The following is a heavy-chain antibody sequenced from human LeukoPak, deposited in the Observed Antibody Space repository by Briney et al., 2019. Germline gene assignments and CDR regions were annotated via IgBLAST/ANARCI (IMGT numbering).Heavy chain of an antibody. CDR1: GRSISSYY. CDR3: ARERGAGWAVRRRGIWFDP. CDR2: IYTSLRS. J-gene: IGHJ5*02. D-gene: IGHD6-13*01. V-gene: IGHV4-4*07. Sequence: PSETLSLTCSFSGRSISSYYWSWIRRPAGKGVEWSGRIYTSLRSNYSPSLKSRVNMSVDTSKNQFSLKLSSVTAADTAVYYCARERGAGWAVRRRGIWFDPWGQGTLVTVSS.